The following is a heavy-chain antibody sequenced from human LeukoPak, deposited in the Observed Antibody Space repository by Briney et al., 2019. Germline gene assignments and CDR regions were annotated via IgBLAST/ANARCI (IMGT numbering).Heavy chain of an antibody. D-gene: IGHD5-18*01. CDR2: IYTSGST. CDR3: ARGGGYSYGSYYYFDY. J-gene: IGHJ4*02. CDR1: GGSISSYY. V-gene: IGHV4-4*07. Sequence: SETLSLTCTVSGGSISSYYWSWIRRPAGKGLEWIGRIYTSGSTNYNPSLKSRVTMSVDTSKNQFSLKLSSVTAADTAVYYCARGGGYSYGSYYYFDYWGQGTLVTVSS.